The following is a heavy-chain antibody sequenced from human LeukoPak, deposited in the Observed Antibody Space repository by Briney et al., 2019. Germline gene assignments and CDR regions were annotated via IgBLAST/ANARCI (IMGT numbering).Heavy chain of an antibody. J-gene: IGHJ4*02. CDR3: ARGSFHYYPFF. D-gene: IGHD3-10*01. CDR2: ISSSGSTI. CDR1: GFTFSNYA. V-gene: IGHV3-48*03. Sequence: PGGSLRLSCAGSGFTFSNYAMYWVRQAPGKGLQWVSYISSSGSTIYYADPVQGRFTISRDNARNALFLQMSNLGVDDTAVYYCARGSFHYYPFFWGQGTLVTVSS.